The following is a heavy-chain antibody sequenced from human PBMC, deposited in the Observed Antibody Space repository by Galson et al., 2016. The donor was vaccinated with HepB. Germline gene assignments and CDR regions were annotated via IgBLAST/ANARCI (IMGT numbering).Heavy chain of an antibody. CDR2: ISTYSGNT. V-gene: IGHV1-18*01. J-gene: IGHJ4*02. CDR1: GYTFNTYG. Sequence: SVKVSCKASGYTFNTYGISWVRQAPGQGLEWMGWISTYSGNTNYAQKLRGRVTMTTDTSTNTASMELRSLRSDDTAVYYCARDADWNLDYWGQGTLVTVSS. D-gene: IGHD1-1*01. CDR3: ARDADWNLDY.